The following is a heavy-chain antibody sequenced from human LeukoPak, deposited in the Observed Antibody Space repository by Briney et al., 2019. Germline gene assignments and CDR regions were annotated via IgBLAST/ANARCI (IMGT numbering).Heavy chain of an antibody. D-gene: IGHD3-10*01. Sequence: SETLSLTCTVSGGSISSYYWNWIRQPPGKGLEWIGYIYYSGSADYNPSLKSRVSMSVDTSKNQFSLKLSSVTATDTAVCYCARQRLLWFGESNSGFDYWGQGTLVTVSS. CDR1: GGSISSYY. V-gene: IGHV4-59*08. J-gene: IGHJ4*02. CDR3: ARQRLLWFGESNSGFDY. CDR2: IYYSGSA.